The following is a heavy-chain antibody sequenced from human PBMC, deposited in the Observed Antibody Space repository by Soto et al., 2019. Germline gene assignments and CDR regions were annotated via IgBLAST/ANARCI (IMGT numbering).Heavy chain of an antibody. CDR2: IYYSGST. CDR3: ARRDVAAAGFDP. CDR1: GGSISSSSYY. V-gene: IGHV4-39*01. J-gene: IGHJ5*02. D-gene: IGHD6-13*01. Sequence: QLQLQESGPGLVKPSETLSLTCTVSGGSISSSSYYWGWIRQPPGKGLEWIGSIYYSGSTYYNPSLKSRVTISVDTSKNQFSLKLSSVTAADTAVYYCARRDVAAAGFDPWGQGTLVTVSS.